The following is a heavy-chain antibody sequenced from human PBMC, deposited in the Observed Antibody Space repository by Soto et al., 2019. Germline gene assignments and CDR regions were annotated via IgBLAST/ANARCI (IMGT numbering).Heavy chain of an antibody. D-gene: IGHD6-19*01. CDR3: ARGGEQWLVQDWFDP. J-gene: IGHJ5*02. CDR2: IIPIFGTA. CDR1: GGTFSSYA. Sequence: QVQLVQSGAEVKKPGSSVKVSCKASGGTFSSYAISWVRQAPGQGLEWMGGIIPIFGTANYAQKFQGRVTITADESTGTAYVELSSLRSEDTAVYYCARGGEQWLVQDWFDPWGQGTLVTVSS. V-gene: IGHV1-69*12.